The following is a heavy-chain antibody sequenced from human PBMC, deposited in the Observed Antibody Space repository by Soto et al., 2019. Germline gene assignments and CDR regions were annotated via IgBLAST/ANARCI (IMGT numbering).Heavy chain of an antibody. CDR1: GGSISSGDYY. D-gene: IGHD3-16*02. CDR3: ARSSYVWGSYRPNNWFDP. J-gene: IGHJ5*02. Sequence: QVQLQESGPGLVKPSQTLSLTCTVSGGSISSGDYYWSWIRQHPGKGLEWIGYIYYSGSTYYSPSIKSRVTILVDTSKNQFSLKLSSVTAADTAVYYCARSSYVWGSYRPNNWFDPWGQGTLVTVSS. V-gene: IGHV4-31*03. CDR2: IYYSGST.